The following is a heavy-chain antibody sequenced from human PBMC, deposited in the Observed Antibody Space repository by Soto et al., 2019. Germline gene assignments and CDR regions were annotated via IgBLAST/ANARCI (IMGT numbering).Heavy chain of an antibody. Sequence: SETLSLTCAVYGGSFSGYSWNWIRQPPGKGLEWIGGINHSGSTNYNPSLQSRVTISADTSKNQFSLKLSSVTAADTAVYYCSYDTTSSEWTLGLVHSAWGQGTLVTVSS. D-gene: IGHD3-16*01. CDR1: GGSFSGYS. CDR3: SYDTTSSEWTLGLVHSA. J-gene: IGHJ5*02. V-gene: IGHV4-34*01. CDR2: INHSGST.